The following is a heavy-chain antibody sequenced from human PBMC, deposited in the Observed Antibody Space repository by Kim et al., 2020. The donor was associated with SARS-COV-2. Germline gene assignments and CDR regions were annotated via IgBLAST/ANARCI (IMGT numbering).Heavy chain of an antibody. CDR3: SRQVITGIIRGLDY. J-gene: IGHJ4*02. D-gene: IGHD3-10*01. Sequence: QKFQGKVTLTADQSTSTAYMELSSLRSEDTAVYYCSRQVITGIIRGLDYWGQGTLVTVSS. V-gene: IGHV1-69*01.